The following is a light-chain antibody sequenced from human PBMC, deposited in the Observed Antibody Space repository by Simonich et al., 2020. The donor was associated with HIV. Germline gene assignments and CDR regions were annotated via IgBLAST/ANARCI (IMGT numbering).Light chain of an antibody. CDR3: QQYYSTRT. CDR1: QSVLYSSNNKNY. Sequence: DIVMTQSPDSLAVSLGERATINCKSSQSVLYSSNNKNYLPWYQQKPGQPPKLLIYLASTRESGVPDRFSGSGSGTDFTLTIRSLQAEDVAVYYCQQYYSTRTFGQGTKVEIK. J-gene: IGKJ1*01. CDR2: LAS. V-gene: IGKV4-1*01.